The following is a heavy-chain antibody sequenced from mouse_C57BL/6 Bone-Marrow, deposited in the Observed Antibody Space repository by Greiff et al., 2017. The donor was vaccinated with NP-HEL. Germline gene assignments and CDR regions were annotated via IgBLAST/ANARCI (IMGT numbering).Heavy chain of an antibody. D-gene: IGHD1-1*01. Sequence: QVQLQQPGAELVKPGASVKLSCKASGYTFTSYWMHWVKQRPGQGLEWIGMIHPNSGSTNYNEKFKSKATLTVDKSSSTAYMQLSILTSEDSAVYYCVPPTVVAHYAMDYWGQGTSVTVSS. CDR2: IHPNSGST. J-gene: IGHJ4*01. CDR3: VPPTVVAHYAMDY. CDR1: GYTFTSYW. V-gene: IGHV1-64*01.